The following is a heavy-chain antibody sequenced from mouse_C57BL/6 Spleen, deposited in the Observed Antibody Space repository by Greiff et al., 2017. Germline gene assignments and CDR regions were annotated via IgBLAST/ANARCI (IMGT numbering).Heavy chain of an antibody. CDR3: AEQRNYDNGYAMDY. CDR1: GFSLTSYG. J-gene: IGHJ4*01. CDR2: IWGDGST. D-gene: IGHD2-4*01. V-gene: IGHV2-3*01. Sequence: VNVVESGPGLVAPSPSLSITCTVSGFSLTSYGVSWVRQPPGKGLEWLGVIWGDGSTNYHSALISRLSISTDNSKSQVFLKLNSLQTDDTATYYCAEQRNYDNGYAMDYWGQGTSVTVSS.